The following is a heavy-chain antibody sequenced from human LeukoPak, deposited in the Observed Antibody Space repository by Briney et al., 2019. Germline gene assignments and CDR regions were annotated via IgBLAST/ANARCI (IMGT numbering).Heavy chain of an antibody. Sequence: ASVKVSCKASGYTFIDYYMHWVRQAPGQGLEWMGIINPSGGSTSYAQKFQGRVTMTRDMSTSTVYMELSSLRSEDTGVYYCARVFTASSTIDYWGQGTLVTVSS. CDR2: INPSGGST. CDR3: ARVFTASSTIDY. CDR1: GYTFIDYY. J-gene: IGHJ4*02. V-gene: IGHV1-46*01. D-gene: IGHD5-18*01.